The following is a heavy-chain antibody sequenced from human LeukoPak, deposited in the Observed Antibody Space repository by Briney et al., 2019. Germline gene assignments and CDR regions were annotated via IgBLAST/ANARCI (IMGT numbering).Heavy chain of an antibody. D-gene: IGHD2-15*01. CDR1: GYTFTSYG. V-gene: IGHV1-18*01. J-gene: IGHJ4*02. CDR2: ISAYNGNT. CDR3: ARDDWPTLGYCSGGSCYSGFPSDY. Sequence: ASVKVSCKASGYTFTSYGISWVRQAPGQGLEWMGWISAYNGNTNYAQKLQGRVTMTTDTSTSTAYMELRSLRSDDTAVYYCARDDWPTLGYCSGGSCYSGFPSDYWGQGTLVTVSS.